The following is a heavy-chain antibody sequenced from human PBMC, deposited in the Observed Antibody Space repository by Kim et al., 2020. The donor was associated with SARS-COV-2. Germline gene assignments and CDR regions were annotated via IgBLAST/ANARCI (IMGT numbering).Heavy chain of an antibody. D-gene: IGHD1-26*01. CDR2: IYPGDSDT. J-gene: IGHJ3*02. CDR3: ARPRGGVGATIVDAFDI. Sequence: GESLKISCKGSGYSFTSYWIGWVRQMPGKGLEWMGIIYPGDSDTRYSPSFQGQVTISADKSISTAYLQWSSLKASDTAMYYCARPRGGVGATIVDAFDIWGQGTMVTVSS. V-gene: IGHV5-51*01. CDR1: GYSFTSYW.